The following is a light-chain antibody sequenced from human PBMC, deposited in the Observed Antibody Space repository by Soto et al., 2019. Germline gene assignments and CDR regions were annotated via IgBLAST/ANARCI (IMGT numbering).Light chain of an antibody. CDR3: MQGTHWPIT. CDR2: KVS. V-gene: IGKV2-30*02. CDR1: QSLVHSDGIAY. Sequence: FVMTQSPLSLPVTLGEPASISCRSNQSLVHSDGIAYFSWFQQRTGRSPRRXIYKVSNRDSGVPARFSGSGSGTDFALKISRVEAEDVGVYYCMQGTHWPITFGQGTRLEIK. J-gene: IGKJ5*01.